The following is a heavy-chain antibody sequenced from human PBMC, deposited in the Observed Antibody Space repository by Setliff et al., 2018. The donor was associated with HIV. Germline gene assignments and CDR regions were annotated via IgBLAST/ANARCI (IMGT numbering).Heavy chain of an antibody. CDR3: ASVGSGWSHNWFDP. J-gene: IGHJ5*02. V-gene: IGHV4-34*01. Sequence: PSETLSLTCAVYGGSFSGYYWSWIRQPPGKGLEWIGEINHSGSTNYNPSLKSRVTISVDTSKNQFSLKLSSVTAADTAVYYCASVGSGWSHNWFDPWGQGTLVTVSS. D-gene: IGHD6-19*01. CDR2: INHSGST. CDR1: GGSFSGYY.